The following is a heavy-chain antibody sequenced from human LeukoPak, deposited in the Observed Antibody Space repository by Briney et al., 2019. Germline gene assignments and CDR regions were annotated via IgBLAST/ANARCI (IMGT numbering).Heavy chain of an antibody. CDR2: INPNSGGT. J-gene: IGHJ5*02. CDR3: AREIAAETNWFDP. CDR1: GYTFTGYY. Sequence: ASVKVSCKASGYTFTGYYMHWGRQAPGQGLEWMGWINPNSGGTNYAQKFQGRVTMTRDTSISTAYMELSRLRSDDTAVYYCAREIAAETNWFDPWGQGTLVTVSS. D-gene: IGHD6-13*01. V-gene: IGHV1-2*02.